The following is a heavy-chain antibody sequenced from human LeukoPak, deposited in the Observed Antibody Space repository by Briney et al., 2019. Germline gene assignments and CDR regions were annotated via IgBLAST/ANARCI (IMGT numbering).Heavy chain of an antibody. CDR1: GFTFSSYA. CDR2: ISSNGGST. J-gene: IGHJ4*02. CDR3: ASDPYGDYGGY. V-gene: IGHV3-64*01. D-gene: IGHD4-17*01. Sequence: PGGSLRLSCAASGFTFSSYATHWVRQAPGKGLEYDSAISSNGGSTYYANSVKGRFTISRDNSKNTLYLQMGSLRAEDMAVYYCASDPYGDYGGYWGQGTLVTVSS.